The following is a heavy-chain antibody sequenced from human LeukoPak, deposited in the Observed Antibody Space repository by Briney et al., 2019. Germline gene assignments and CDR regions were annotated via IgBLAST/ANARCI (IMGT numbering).Heavy chain of an antibody. CDR2: ISSSGSTI. V-gene: IGHV3-11*01. Sequence: GGSLRLSCAASGFTFSDYYMSWIRQAPGKGLEWVSYISSSGSTIYYADSVKGRFTISRDNAKNSLYLQMNSLRAEDTAVYYCARENYYYDSSGFPHWGQGTLVTVPS. CDR3: ARENYYYDSSGFPH. J-gene: IGHJ1*01. D-gene: IGHD3-22*01. CDR1: GFTFSDYY.